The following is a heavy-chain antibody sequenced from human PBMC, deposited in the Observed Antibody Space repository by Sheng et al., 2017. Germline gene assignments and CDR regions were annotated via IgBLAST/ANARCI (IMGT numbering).Heavy chain of an antibody. V-gene: IGHV4-39*07. J-gene: IGHJ4*01. CDR3: ASGEVVVIRW. D-gene: IGHD3-22*01. CDR1: GGSISSSNYY. Sequence: QLQLQESGPGLVKPSETLSLTCSVSGGSISSSNYYWGWIRQSPGKGLEWIGSMYKSGSTYYNPSLKSRVTISVDTSRNQFSLKLTSVTAADTAVYYCASGEVVVIRWWGHGTLVTVSS. CDR2: MYKSGST.